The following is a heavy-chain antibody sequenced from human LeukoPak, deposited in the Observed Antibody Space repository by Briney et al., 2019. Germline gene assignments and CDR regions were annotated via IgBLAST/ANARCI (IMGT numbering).Heavy chain of an antibody. D-gene: IGHD2-21*01. J-gene: IGHJ4*02. CDR3: AKDFRIGYSAHFDY. CDR1: GFTFGAYF. CDR2: ISSNEYGT. Sequence: SGGSLRLSCSASGFTFGAYFMHWVRQAPGKGLQYVSSISSNEYGTYYADSVKGRFSISRDNSKNTLYLQMDSLRGEDTAVYYCAKDFRIGYSAHFDYWGQGALVTVSS. V-gene: IGHV3-64*04.